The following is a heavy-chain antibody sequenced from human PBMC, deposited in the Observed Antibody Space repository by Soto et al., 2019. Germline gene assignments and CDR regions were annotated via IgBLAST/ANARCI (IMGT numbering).Heavy chain of an antibody. V-gene: IGHV1-3*01. Sequence: ASVKVSCKASGYTFTSYAKHWVRQAPGQRLEWMGWINAGNGNTKYSQKFQGRVTITRDTSASTAYMELSSLRSEDTAVYYCARGRIAARPTPSDPWGQGTLVTVSS. J-gene: IGHJ5*02. D-gene: IGHD6-6*01. CDR1: GYTFTSYA. CDR3: ARGRIAARPTPSDP. CDR2: INAGNGNT.